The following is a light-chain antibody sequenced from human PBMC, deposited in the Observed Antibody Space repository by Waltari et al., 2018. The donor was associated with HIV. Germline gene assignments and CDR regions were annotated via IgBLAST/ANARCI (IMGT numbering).Light chain of an antibody. CDR3: QVWDSSSEHVV. CDR2: YDR. CDR1: NIGSKS. Sequence: SYVLTQPPSVSVAPGTTARITCGGNNIGSKSVHWYQHKPGQAPVLVIYYDRERPSGIPGRFSGSDSGNTATLTINMVEAGDEADYYCQVWDSSSEHVVFGGGTKLTVL. V-gene: IGLV3-21*04. J-gene: IGLJ2*01.